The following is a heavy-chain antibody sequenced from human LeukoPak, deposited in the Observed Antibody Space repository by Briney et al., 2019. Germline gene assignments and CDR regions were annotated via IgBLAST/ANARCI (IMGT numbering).Heavy chain of an antibody. J-gene: IGHJ4*02. Sequence: GGSLRLSCAASGITFGRSAMHWVRQAPGKGLEWVAIISYDGTNKYYLDSVKGRFTISRDNSKNTLYLQMDSLRAEDTAVYYCTRGTVPGLATTYGTYFDSWGQGTLVTVSS. CDR1: GITFGRSA. CDR3: TRGTVPGLATTYGTYFDS. V-gene: IGHV3-30*04. D-gene: IGHD5-12*01. CDR2: ISYDGTNK.